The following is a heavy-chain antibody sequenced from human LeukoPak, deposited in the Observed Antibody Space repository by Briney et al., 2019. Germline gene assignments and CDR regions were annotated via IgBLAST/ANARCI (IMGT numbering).Heavy chain of an antibody. CDR1: GFTFSSYS. J-gene: IGHJ3*02. Sequence: GGSLRLSCAASGFTFSSYSMNWVRQAPGKGLEWVSSISSSSSYIYYADSVKGRFTISRDNSKNTLYLQMNSRRAEDTAVYYCARELHYYDSSGLGAFDIWGQGTMVTVSS. CDR2: ISSSSSYI. D-gene: IGHD3-22*01. CDR3: ARELHYYDSSGLGAFDI. V-gene: IGHV3-21*01.